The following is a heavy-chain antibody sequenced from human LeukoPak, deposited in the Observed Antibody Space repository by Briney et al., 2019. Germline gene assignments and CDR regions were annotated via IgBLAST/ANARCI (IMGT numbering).Heavy chain of an antibody. CDR2: INSSGGST. CDR3: ARGAPRTKNNNYWGLFDP. V-gene: IGHV1-46*01. Sequence: ASVKVSCKASGYTFTNYYIHWVRQAPGQGLEWMGIINSSGGSTTYAQKFQGRVTMTRDTSTSTVYMELSSLRPEDTAVYYCARGAPRTKNNNYWGLFDPWGQGTLVTVSS. CDR1: GYTFTNYY. D-gene: IGHD7-27*01. J-gene: IGHJ5*02.